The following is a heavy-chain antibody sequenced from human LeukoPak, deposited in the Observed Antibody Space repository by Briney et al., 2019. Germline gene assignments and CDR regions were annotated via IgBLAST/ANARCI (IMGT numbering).Heavy chain of an antibody. V-gene: IGHV4-61*02. CDR3: ARDDPHYGSGTYYY. D-gene: IGHD3-10*01. CDR1: GGSVSSGLYY. Sequence: SETLSLTCSVSGGSVSSGLYYWSWIPQPAGKGLERLGRIYSDGSTNYNPSLRSRVTISVSTSQDHFALKLTSVTAADTAVYYCARDDPHYGSGTYYYWGQGTQVTVSS. J-gene: IGHJ4*02. CDR2: IYSDGST.